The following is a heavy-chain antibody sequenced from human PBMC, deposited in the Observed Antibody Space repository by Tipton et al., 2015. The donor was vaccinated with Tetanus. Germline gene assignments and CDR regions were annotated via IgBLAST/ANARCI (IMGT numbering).Heavy chain of an antibody. Sequence: TLSLTCTVSGGAISSGGYYWSWLRQHPGKGLEWIGYIYQTGTTYYNPSLKGRVTISMDRSNTQFSLRLDSLTAADTAVYYCARAAGFLGLTHDFWGRGTLVSVSS. V-gene: IGHV4-30-4*01. CDR2: IYQTGTT. CDR1: GGAISSGGYY. J-gene: IGHJ4*02. CDR3: ARAAGFLGLTHDF. D-gene: IGHD2/OR15-2a*01.